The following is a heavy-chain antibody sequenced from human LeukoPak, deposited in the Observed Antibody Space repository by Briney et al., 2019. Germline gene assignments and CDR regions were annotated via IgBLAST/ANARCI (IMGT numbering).Heavy chain of an antibody. CDR3: ARWYSSGWYGGDY. CDR1: GGSISSSSYY. D-gene: IGHD6-19*01. V-gene: IGHV4-39*01. Sequence: PSETLSLTCTVSGGSISSSSYYWGWIRQPPGKGLEWIGSIYYSGSTYYNPSLKSRVTISVDTSKNQFSLKLSSVTAADTAVYYCARWYSSGWYGGDYWGQGTLVTVSS. CDR2: IYYSGST. J-gene: IGHJ4*02.